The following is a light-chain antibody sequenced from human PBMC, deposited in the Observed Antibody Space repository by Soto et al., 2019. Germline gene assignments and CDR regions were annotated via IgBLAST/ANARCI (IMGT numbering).Light chain of an antibody. Sequence: DIQLTQPPSTLSASIGDRVTITCRASQSINRWLAWYQQKPGKAPKLLIYDASSLESGVPSRFSGSGSGTDFTLTITSLQPDDFATYYCQHPRWTFGQGTKVEIK. CDR2: DAS. CDR3: QHPRWT. J-gene: IGKJ1*01. V-gene: IGKV1-5*01. CDR1: QSINRW.